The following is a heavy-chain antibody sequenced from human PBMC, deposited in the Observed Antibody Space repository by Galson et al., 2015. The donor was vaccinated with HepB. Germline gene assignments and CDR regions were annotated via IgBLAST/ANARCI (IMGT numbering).Heavy chain of an antibody. CDR2: ISSGSSTI. Sequence: SLRLSCAASGFTFSYAWMTWVRQAPGKGLEWVSYISSGSSTIYYADSVKGRFTISRDNAKNSLYLQMNSLRDEDTAVYYCASRAPCRGGSCYTLYYGMDVWGQGTTVTVSS. CDR1: GFTFSYAW. CDR3: ASRAPCRGGSCYTLYYGMDV. V-gene: IGHV3-48*02. J-gene: IGHJ6*02. D-gene: IGHD2-15*01.